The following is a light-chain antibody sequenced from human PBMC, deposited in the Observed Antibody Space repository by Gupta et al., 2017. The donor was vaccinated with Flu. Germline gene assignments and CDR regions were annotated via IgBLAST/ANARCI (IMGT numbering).Light chain of an antibody. CDR1: QSVSSDY. CDR3: QVSGT. Sequence: LSPGESATLSCGASQSVSSDYLAWYQQKPGQAPRLVIYGASKRATGIPDRFSGSGSGTVFTLTISRLEPEDFAVYYCQVSGTFGQGTRWKSN. CDR2: GAS. J-gene: IGKJ1*01. V-gene: IGKV3-20*01.